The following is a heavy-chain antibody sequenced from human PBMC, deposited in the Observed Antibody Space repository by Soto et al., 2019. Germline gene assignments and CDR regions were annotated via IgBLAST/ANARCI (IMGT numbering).Heavy chain of an antibody. Sequence: GSLRLSCAASGFTFSSYWMSWVRQAPGKGLEWVANIKQDGSEKYYVDSVKGRFTISRDNAKNSLYLQMNSLRAEDTAVYYCARMGPYYYYYMDVWGKGTTVTVSS. V-gene: IGHV3-7*01. J-gene: IGHJ6*03. CDR3: ARMGPYYYYYMDV. CDR1: GFTFSSYW. CDR2: IKQDGSEK.